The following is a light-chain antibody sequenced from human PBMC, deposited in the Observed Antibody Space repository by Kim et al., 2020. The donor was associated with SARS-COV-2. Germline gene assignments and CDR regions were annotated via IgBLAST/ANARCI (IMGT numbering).Light chain of an antibody. CDR3: QSYDSNNHVL. J-gene: IGLJ2*01. CDR2: DDS. CDR1: SDSIDSYY. Sequence: KTVTISGTRSSDSIDSYYVQWYQQRPGSAPMIVIYDDSQRPSGVPGRFSGSIDRSSNSASLTISGLQTKDEADYYCQSYDSNNHVLFGGGTQLTIL. V-gene: IGLV6-57*03.